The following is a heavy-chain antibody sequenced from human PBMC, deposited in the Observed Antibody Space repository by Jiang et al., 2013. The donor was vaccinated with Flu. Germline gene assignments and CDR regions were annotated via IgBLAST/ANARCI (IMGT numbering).Heavy chain of an antibody. Sequence: GAEVKKPGASVKVSCKASGYTFTTYGISWVRQAPGQGLEWMGWISAYNGNTNYAQKLQGRVTMTTDTSTSTVYMELRSLRSDDTAVYYCARVGYCSGTICYGEGAYWGQGTLVTVSS. CDR3: ARVGYCSGTICYGEGAY. V-gene: IGHV1-18*01. D-gene: IGHD2-2*03. CDR1: GYTFTTYG. CDR2: ISAYNGNT. J-gene: IGHJ4*02.